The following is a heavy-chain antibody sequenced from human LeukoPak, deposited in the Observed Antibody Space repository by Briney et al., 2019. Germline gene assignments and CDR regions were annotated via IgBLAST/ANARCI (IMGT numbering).Heavy chain of an antibody. V-gene: IGHV5-51*01. CDR2: IYPADSDT. CDR1: EYSFSSHW. CDR3: ARGDSSSPERLIDY. D-gene: IGHD6-13*01. Sequence: GESLKISCKGSEYSFSSHWIGWVRQMPGKGLEWMGIIYPADSDTRYSPSFQGQVTISADKSISTAYLQWSSLKASDTAMYYCARGDSSSPERLIDYWGQGTLVTVSS. J-gene: IGHJ4*02.